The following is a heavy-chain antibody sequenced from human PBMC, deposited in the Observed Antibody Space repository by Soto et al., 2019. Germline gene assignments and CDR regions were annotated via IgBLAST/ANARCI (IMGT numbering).Heavy chain of an antibody. J-gene: IGHJ4*02. CDR2: IDGSGGDT. Sequence: EVQLLESGGGLVQPGGSLRLSCAASGFTFSSYAMAWVRQAPGTGLEWVSGIDGSGGDTAFADSVKGRFSISRDNSKKKRYLHMNRLRDEDTARYSCAKEMVAAAYGETSPFDFWGQGTLVTVSS. CDR1: GFTFSSYA. CDR3: AKEMVAAAYGETSPFDF. V-gene: IGHV3-23*01. D-gene: IGHD2-15*01.